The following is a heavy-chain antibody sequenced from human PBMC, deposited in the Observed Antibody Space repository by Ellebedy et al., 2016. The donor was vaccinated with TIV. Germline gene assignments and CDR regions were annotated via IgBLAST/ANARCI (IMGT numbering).Heavy chain of an antibody. D-gene: IGHD5-24*01. J-gene: IGHJ6*02. CDR2: ISSSGSTI. CDR1: GFTFSSYE. V-gene: IGHV3-48*03. Sequence: GESLKISCAASGFTFSSYEMNWVRQAPGKGLEWVSYISSSGSTIYYADSVKGRFTISRDNAKNSLYLQMNSLRAEDTAVYYCARARTKGYNYYYYYGMDVWGQGTTVTVSS. CDR3: ARARTKGYNYYYYYGMDV.